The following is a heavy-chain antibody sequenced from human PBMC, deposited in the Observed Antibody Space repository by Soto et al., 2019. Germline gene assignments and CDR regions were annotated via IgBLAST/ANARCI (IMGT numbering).Heavy chain of an antibody. D-gene: IGHD2-21*02. CDR1: GFTFSSYW. Sequence: EVQLVESGGALVQPGGSLRLSCAASGFTFSSYWMYWVRQAPGKGLVWVSRINTDGSSTNYADSVKGRFTISRDNAQNTLYLQMNCLRPEDRALYYCAREGNCGGDCYSAGAVDIWGQGTMVTVSS. V-gene: IGHV3-74*01. CDR2: INTDGSST. CDR3: AREGNCGGDCYSAGAVDI. J-gene: IGHJ3*02.